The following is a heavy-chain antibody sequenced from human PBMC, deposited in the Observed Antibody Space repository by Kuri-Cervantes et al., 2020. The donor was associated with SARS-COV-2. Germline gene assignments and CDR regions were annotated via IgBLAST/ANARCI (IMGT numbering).Heavy chain of an antibody. CDR2: ITSVSSFM. Sequence: GESLKISCAASGFPFSSYAMTWVRQPPGKGLEWVSSITSVSSFMGYADSLKGRFTISRDNAKNSLYLQMSSLGPEDTAVYYCARGGPTILSPFDSWGPGTLVTVSS. CDR3: ARGGPTILSPFDS. D-gene: IGHD1-1*01. J-gene: IGHJ4*02. CDR1: GFPFSSYA. V-gene: IGHV3-21*01.